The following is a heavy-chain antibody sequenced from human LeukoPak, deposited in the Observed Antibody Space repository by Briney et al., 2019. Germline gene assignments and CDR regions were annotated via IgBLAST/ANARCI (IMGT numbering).Heavy chain of an antibody. J-gene: IGHJ4*02. D-gene: IGHD3-10*01. CDR1: GYTFTSCY. Sequence: ASVKVSCKASGYTFTSCYLHWVRQAPGQGLEWMGIINPSDDSTRYAQKFRGRVTMTKDTSTSTVYMDLSSLRSEDTAVYYCARGRRYFTLVRGATYYFDYWGQGTLVTVSS. CDR3: ARGRRYFTLVRGATYYFDY. V-gene: IGHV1-46*01. CDR2: INPSDDST.